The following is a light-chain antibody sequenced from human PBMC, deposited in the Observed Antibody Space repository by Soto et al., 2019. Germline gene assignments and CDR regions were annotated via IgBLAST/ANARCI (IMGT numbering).Light chain of an antibody. CDR1: QSINTW. Sequence: IQMTQSPSALSASVGDRVTITCRASQSINTWLAWYQQKPGKAPKALIYYASTVESGVPSRFSGSGSGTEFTLTISSLQPDDFATYYCQQYSTYSRTFGQGTKVDIK. J-gene: IGKJ1*01. CDR2: YAS. CDR3: QQYSTYSRT. V-gene: IGKV1-5*01.